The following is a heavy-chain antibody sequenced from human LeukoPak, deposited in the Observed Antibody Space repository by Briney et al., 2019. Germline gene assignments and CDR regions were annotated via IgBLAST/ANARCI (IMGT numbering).Heavy chain of an antibody. V-gene: IGHV4-34*01. CDR2: INHSGST. CDR3: ARGGGSDSSSPYDY. D-gene: IGHD6-13*01. J-gene: IGHJ4*02. Sequence: SETLSLTCAVYGGSFSGYYWSWIRQPPGKGLEWLGEINHSGSTNYNPSLKSRVTISVDTSKNQFSLKLSSVTAADTAVYYCARGGGSDSSSPYDYWGQGTLVTVSS. CDR1: GGSFSGYY.